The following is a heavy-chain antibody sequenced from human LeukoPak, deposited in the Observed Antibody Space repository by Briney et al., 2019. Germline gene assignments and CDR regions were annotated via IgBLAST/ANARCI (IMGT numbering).Heavy chain of an antibody. CDR3: ARAILLTGSEYYFDS. V-gene: IGHV3-30*03. D-gene: IGHD3-9*01. CDR1: GFTFSSYG. J-gene: IGHJ4*02. Sequence: GRSLRLSCAASGFTFSSYGMHWVRQAPGKGLEWVAVISYDGSNKYYADSVKGRFTISRDNSKNTLYLQMNSLRPDDTATYYCARAILLTGSEYYFDSWGQGTVVTVSS. CDR2: ISYDGSNK.